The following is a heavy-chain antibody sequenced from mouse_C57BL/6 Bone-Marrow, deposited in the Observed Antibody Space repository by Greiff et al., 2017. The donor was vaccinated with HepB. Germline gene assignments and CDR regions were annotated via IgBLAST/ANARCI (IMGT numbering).Heavy chain of an antibody. CDR1: GFTFSDYY. CDR2: INYDGSST. J-gene: IGHJ3*01. D-gene: IGHD2-5*01. Sequence: EVMLVESEGGLVQPGRSMKLSCTASGFTFSDYYMAWVRQVPEKGLEWVANINYDGSSTYYLDSLKSRFIISRDNAKNILYLQMSSLKSEDTATYYCASGYSNFFAYWGQGTLVTVSA. CDR3: ASGYSNFFAY. V-gene: IGHV5-16*01.